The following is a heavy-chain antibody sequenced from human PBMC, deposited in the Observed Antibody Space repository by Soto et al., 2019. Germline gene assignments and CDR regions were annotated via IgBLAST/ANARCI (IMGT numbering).Heavy chain of an antibody. Sequence: SETLSLISTASGGSVSSGSYYWSWIRQPPGKGLEWIGYIYYSGSTNYNPSLKSRVTISVDTSKNQFSLKLSSVTAADTAVYYCARTGYYYVIIGYFDYWGHVTLFPVSP. CDR2: IYYSGST. D-gene: IGHD3-10*02. J-gene: IGHJ4*01. V-gene: IGHV4-61*01. CDR3: ARTGYYYVIIGYFDY. CDR1: GGSVSSGSYY.